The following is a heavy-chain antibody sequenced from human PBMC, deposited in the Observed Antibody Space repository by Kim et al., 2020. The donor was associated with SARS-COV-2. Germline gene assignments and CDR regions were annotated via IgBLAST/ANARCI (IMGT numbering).Heavy chain of an antibody. CDR3: ARARGDMVLVVYAIGFFYY. CDR2: ISSSGSTI. CDR1: GFTFSDYY. D-gene: IGHD2-8*02. V-gene: IGHV3-11*01. Sequence: GGSLRLSCAASGFTFSDYYMRWIRQAPGKGLEWVSYISSSGSTIYYADSVKGRFTISRDNAKNSLYLQMNSLRAEDTAVYYCARARGDMVLVVYAIGFFYYWGQGTLVTVSS. J-gene: IGHJ4*02.